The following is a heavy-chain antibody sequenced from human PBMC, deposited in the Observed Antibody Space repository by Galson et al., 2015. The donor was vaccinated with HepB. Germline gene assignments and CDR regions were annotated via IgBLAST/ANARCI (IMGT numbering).Heavy chain of an antibody. V-gene: IGHV3-73*01. CDR3: TSSLEWLPWG. J-gene: IGHJ4*02. Sequence: SLRLSCAASGFTFSGSAMHWVRQASGKGLEWVGRIRSKANSYATAYAASVKGRFTISRDDSKNTAYLQMNSLKTEDTAVYYCTSSLEWLPWGWGQGTLVTVSS. D-gene: IGHD3-3*01. CDR2: IRSKANSYAT. CDR1: GFTFSGSA.